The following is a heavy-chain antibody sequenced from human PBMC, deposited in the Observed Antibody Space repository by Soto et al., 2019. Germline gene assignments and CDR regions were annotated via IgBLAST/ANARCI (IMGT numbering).Heavy chain of an antibody. CDR3: ARGSVDTAMLDY. CDR2: ISYDGINK. J-gene: IGHJ4*02. CDR1: GFTFSSYG. Sequence: GSLRLSCAASGFTFSSYGMHWVRQAPGKGLEWVAVISYDGINKYYADSVKGRFTISRDNSKNTLYLQMNSLRAEDTAVYYCARGSVDTAMLDYWGQGTLVTVSS. V-gene: IGHV3-30*03. D-gene: IGHD5-18*01.